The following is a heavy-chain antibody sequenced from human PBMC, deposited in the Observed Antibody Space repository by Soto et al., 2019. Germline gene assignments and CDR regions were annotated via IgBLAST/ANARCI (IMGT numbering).Heavy chain of an antibody. CDR2: IYYSGST. J-gene: IGHJ6*03. V-gene: IGHV4-59*08. Sequence: SETLSLTCTVSGGSISSYYWSWIRQPPGKGLEWIGYIYYSGSTNYNPSLKSRVTISVDTSKNQFSLKLSSVTAADTAVYYRARLGKIAASYYYYMDVWGKGTTFTVAS. D-gene: IGHD6-13*01. CDR1: GGSISSYY. CDR3: ARLGKIAASYYYYMDV.